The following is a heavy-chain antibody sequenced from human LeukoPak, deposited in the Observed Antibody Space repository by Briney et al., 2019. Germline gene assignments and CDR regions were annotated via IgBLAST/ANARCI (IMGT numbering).Heavy chain of an antibody. CDR2: IYDSGST. CDR3: ARAPPYGSGSYYFDY. CDR1: GGSITSSNW. V-gene: IGHV4-4*02. Sequence: SETLSLTCDVSGGSITSSNWWSWVRQPPGKGLEWIGEIYDSGSTNYNPSLKSRVTISVDKSKNQFSLMLTSVTAADTAVYYCARAPPYGSGSYYFDYWGQGTLVTVSS. J-gene: IGHJ4*02. D-gene: IGHD3-10*01.